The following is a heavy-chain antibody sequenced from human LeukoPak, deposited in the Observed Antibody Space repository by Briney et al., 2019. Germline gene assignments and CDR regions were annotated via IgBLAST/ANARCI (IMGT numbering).Heavy chain of an antibody. CDR2: ISYDGSNK. CDR1: GFTFSSYG. D-gene: IGHD2/OR15-2a*01. CDR3: ALSMGYRTYYYYGMDV. V-gene: IGHV3-30*03. J-gene: IGHJ6*02. Sequence: GGSLRLSCAASGFTFSSYGMHWVRQAPGKGLEWVAVISYDGSNKYYADSVKGRFTIPRDNSKNTLYLQMNSLRAEDTAVYYCALSMGYRTYYYYGMDVWGQGTTVTVSS.